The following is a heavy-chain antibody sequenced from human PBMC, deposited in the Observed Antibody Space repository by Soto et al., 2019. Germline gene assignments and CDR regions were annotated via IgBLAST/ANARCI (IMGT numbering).Heavy chain of an antibody. CDR2: IYHSGST. Sequence: SGTLSLTRTVSGGSISSSNYYWGWIRQPPGKGLEWIGKIYHSGSTYYNPSLKSRVTISVDTSKNQFSLKLSSVTAADTAVYYCVAARPPPDYGMDVWGQGTTVTVSS. D-gene: IGHD6-6*01. V-gene: IGHV4-39*07. J-gene: IGHJ6*02. CDR1: GGSISSSNYY. CDR3: VAARPPPDYGMDV.